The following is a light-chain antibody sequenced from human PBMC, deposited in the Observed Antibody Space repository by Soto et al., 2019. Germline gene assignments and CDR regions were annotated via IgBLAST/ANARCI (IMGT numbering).Light chain of an antibody. Sequence: DIQMTQSPSSLSAFVGDRVTVTCRASLTISSYLNWYQQKSGKAPRLLIYRVSNLQSGVPSRFSGSGSGTDFTLTISSLQPEDSATYYGQQSYITLAWTFGPGTKVEIK. CDR2: RVS. CDR1: LTISSY. CDR3: QQSYITLAWT. V-gene: IGKV1-39*01. J-gene: IGKJ1*01.